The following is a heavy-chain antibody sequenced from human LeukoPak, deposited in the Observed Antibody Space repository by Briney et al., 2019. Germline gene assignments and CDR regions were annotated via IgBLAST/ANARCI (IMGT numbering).Heavy chain of an antibody. CDR2: ISSSGSTI. CDR3: ARDSTAYCSSTSCPPYFDY. D-gene: IGHD2-2*01. V-gene: IGHV3-11*01. CDR1: GFTFSDYY. Sequence: GGSLRLSCAASGFTFSDYYMSWIRQAPGKGLEWVSYISSSGSTIYYADSVKGRFTISRDNAKNSLYLQMNSLRAEDTAVYYCARDSTAYCSSTSCPPYFDYWGQGTLVTVSS. J-gene: IGHJ4*02.